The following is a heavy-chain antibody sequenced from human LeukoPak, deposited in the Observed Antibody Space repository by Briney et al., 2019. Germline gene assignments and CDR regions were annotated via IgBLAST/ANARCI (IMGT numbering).Heavy chain of an antibody. CDR3: ARANYYDTSGYSRGAFDI. Sequence: PSETLSLTCTVSGGSISSSSYYWGWIRQPPGKGLEWIGEINHSGSTNYNPSLKSRVTISVDTSKNQFSLKLSSVTAADTAVYYCARANYYDTSGYSRGAFDIWGQGTMVTVSS. D-gene: IGHD3-22*01. CDR2: INHSGST. V-gene: IGHV4-39*07. J-gene: IGHJ3*02. CDR1: GGSISSSSYY.